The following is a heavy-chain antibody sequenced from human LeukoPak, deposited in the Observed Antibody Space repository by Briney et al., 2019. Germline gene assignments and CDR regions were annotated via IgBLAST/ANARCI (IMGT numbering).Heavy chain of an antibody. Sequence: SGTGGSTYYADSVKGRFTISRDNSKNALYLQVNSLRAEGTAVYYCAKDRATYYYGSGSYPLWGQGTLVTVSS. D-gene: IGHD3-10*01. CDR3: AKDRATYYYGSGSYPL. V-gene: IGHV3-23*01. J-gene: IGHJ4*02. CDR2: SGTGGST.